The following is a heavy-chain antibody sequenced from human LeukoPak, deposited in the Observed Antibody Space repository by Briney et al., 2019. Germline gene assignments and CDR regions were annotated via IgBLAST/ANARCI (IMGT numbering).Heavy chain of an antibody. V-gene: IGHV4-4*02. CDR1: GGSITRSNW. Sequence: PSETLSLTCAVSGGSITRSNWWSWVRQSPGKGLEWIGEVYDNGSTNYNPSLKSRVTISVDKSKNQFSLKLTSVTAADTVVYYCASPRADRSTWYAVDYWGQGTLVTVSS. J-gene: IGHJ4*02. CDR2: VYDNGST. CDR3: ASPRADRSTWYAVDY. D-gene: IGHD2/OR15-2a*01.